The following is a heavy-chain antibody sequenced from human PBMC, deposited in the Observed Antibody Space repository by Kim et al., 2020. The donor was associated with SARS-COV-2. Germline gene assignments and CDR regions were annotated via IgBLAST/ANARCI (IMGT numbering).Heavy chain of an antibody. J-gene: IGHJ4*02. D-gene: IGHD2-2*01. Sequence: LSLTCAASGFTFSSYAMSWVRQAPGKGLEWVSVIYSGGSSTYYADSVKGRFTISRDNSKNTLYLQMNSLRAEDTAVYYCAKWDCSSTSCYGVQDYWGQGTLVTVSS. CDR3: AKWDCSSTSCYGVQDY. CDR2: IYSGGSST. CDR1: GFTFSSYA. V-gene: IGHV3-23*03.